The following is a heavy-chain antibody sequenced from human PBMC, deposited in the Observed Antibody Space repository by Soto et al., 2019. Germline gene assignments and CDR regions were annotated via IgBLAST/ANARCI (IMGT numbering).Heavy chain of an antibody. D-gene: IGHD3-10*01. V-gene: IGHV3-15*07. Sequence: EVELVESGGGLVKPGGSLTLSCAASGFSFKNAWMNWVRQAPGKGLEWVGRIKNKNDGGTTDYAAFVKGRFTISRDASENTPCRHMNGLKTEDTGVYFCTGLWFGEIYNYWGQGSLVTVSS. J-gene: IGHJ4*01. CDR2: IKNKNDGGTT. CDR3: TGLWFGEIYNY. CDR1: GFSFKNAW.